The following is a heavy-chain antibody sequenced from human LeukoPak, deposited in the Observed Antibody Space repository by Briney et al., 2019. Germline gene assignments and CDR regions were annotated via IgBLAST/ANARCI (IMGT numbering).Heavy chain of an antibody. J-gene: IGHJ4*02. D-gene: IGHD3-22*01. CDR2: IYYSGST. V-gene: IGHV4-59*01. CDR1: GGHISTYY. CDR3: ARGITDSIWYLDY. Sequence: SETLSLTCTVSGGHISTYYWSWIRQAPGKGLEWIGYIYYSGSTKYNPSLKSRVTISVDTSKNQFSLKLSSVTAADTVVYFCARGITDSIWYLDYWGQGTLVTVSS.